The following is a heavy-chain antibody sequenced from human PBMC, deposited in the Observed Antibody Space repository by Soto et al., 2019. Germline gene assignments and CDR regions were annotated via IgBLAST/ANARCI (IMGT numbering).Heavy chain of an antibody. CDR3: ARDVYCSSTSCYTHSLWGMDV. J-gene: IGHJ6*02. D-gene: IGHD2-2*02. CDR2: ISAYNGNT. CDR1: GYTFTSYG. V-gene: IGHV1-18*01. Sequence: GASVKVSCKASGYTFTSYGISWVRQAPGQGLEWMGWISAYNGNTNYAQKLQGRVTMTTDTSTSTAYMELRGLRSDDTAVYYCARDVYCSSTSCYTHSLWGMDVWGQGTTVTVSS.